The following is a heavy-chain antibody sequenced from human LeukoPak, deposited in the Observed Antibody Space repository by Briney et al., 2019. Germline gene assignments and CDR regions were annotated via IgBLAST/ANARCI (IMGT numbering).Heavy chain of an antibody. J-gene: IGHJ6*02. Sequence: PGGSLRLSCAASGFTFNTYSMNWVRQAPGKGLEWVSSITRSSAYIYYADSVRGRFTISRDNAKNSLYLQMNSLGADDTAVYYCARDDVAPTRGGMDVWGQGTMVTVSS. CDR2: ITRSSAYI. CDR1: GFTFNTYS. V-gene: IGHV3-21*01. CDR3: ARDDVAPTRGGMDV. D-gene: IGHD1-1*01.